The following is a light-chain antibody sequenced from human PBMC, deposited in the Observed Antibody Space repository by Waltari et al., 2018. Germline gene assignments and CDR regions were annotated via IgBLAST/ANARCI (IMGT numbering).Light chain of an antibody. CDR2: GTF. CDR3: QQYHDSPRT. V-gene: IGKV3-15*01. J-gene: IGKJ4*01. CDR1: QSVSPK. Sequence: IVMTQSPATLSVSPGETVSLSCRAGQSVSPKLAWYQQKPGQAPRLLISGTFVRATGIPGRFSGSESGTEFTLTISSLQSEDFALYYCQQYHDSPRTFGGGTKVEI.